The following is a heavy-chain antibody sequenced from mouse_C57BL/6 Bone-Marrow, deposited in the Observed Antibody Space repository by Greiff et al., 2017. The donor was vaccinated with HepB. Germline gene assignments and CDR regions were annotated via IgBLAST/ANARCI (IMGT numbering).Heavy chain of an antibody. CDR2: IYPGDGDT. CDR1: GYAFSSYW. CDR3: ARGDYYRNYVGWFAL. V-gene: IGHV1-80*01. D-gene: IGHD2-5*01. J-gene: IGHJ3*01. Sequence: QVQLQQSGAELVKPGASVKISCKASGYAFSSYWLNWVKQRPGTGLEWIGQIYPGDGDTNYNGKFKGKATLTADKSSSTAYMQLSSLTSEDSAVYFCARGDYYRNYVGWFALWGQGNVVTVSA.